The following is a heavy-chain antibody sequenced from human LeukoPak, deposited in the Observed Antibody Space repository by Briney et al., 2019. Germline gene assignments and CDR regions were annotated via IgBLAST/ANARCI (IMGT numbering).Heavy chain of an antibody. CDR3: AKDPGAYSYGPYGY. Sequence: GGSLRLSCAASGFTFSSYAMSWVRQAPGKGLEWVSTISGSGVNTYYADSVRGRFTISRDNSKNTLYLQMNSLRAEDTAVYYCAKDPGAYSYGPYGYWGQGTLVTVSS. CDR2: ISGSGVNT. V-gene: IGHV3-23*01. D-gene: IGHD3-16*01. CDR1: GFTFSSYA. J-gene: IGHJ4*02.